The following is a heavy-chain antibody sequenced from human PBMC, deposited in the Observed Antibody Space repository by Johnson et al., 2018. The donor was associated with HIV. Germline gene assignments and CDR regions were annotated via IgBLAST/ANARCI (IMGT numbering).Heavy chain of an antibody. CDR1: GFTVSSNY. Sequence: QVQLAESGGGVVQPGRSLRLSCAASGFTVSSNYMSWVRQAPGKGLEWVAFILYDGSNKYYADSVKGRFTISRDNSKNTLYLQMNSLRAEDTAVYYCAIPLGVPTDDDAFDIWGQGTMVTVSS. J-gene: IGHJ3*02. D-gene: IGHD2-2*01. V-gene: IGHV3-30*02. CDR3: AIPLGVPTDDDAFDI. CDR2: ILYDGSNK.